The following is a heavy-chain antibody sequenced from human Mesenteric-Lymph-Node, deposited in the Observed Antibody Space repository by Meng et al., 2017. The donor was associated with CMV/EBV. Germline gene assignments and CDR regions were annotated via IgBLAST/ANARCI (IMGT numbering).Heavy chain of an antibody. J-gene: IGHJ5*02. Sequence: GGSLRLSCAASGFTFSSYAMSWVRQAPGKGLEWVSAISGSGGSTYYADSVKGRFTISRDNSKNTLYLQMNSLRAEDTAVYYCASPKGYSSGWYPGWFDPWGQGTLVTVSS. D-gene: IGHD6-19*01. CDR1: GFTFSSYA. CDR2: ISGSGGST. V-gene: IGHV3-23*01. CDR3: ASPKGYSSGWYPGWFDP.